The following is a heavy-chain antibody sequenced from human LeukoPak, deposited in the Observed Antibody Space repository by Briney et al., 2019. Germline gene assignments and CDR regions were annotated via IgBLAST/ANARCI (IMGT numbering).Heavy chain of an antibody. CDR3: VTEVSGSFPT. J-gene: IGHJ4*02. Sequence: GGSLRLSCAASGFTFSSYGMHWVRQAPGKGLEWVAFIRYDGSNKYYADSVKGRFTISRDNSKNTLYLQMNSLKSEDTAVYYCVTEVSGSFPTWGQGTLVTVSS. V-gene: IGHV3-30*02. CDR1: GFTFSSYG. CDR2: IRYDGSNK. D-gene: IGHD1-26*01.